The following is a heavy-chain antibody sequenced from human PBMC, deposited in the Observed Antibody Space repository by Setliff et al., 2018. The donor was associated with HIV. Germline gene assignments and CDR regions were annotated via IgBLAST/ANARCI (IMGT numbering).Heavy chain of an antibody. V-gene: IGHV1-3*03. CDR1: GYTFTTYS. CDR2: INVGKGDT. CDR3: ARAPGDYEVWFDP. D-gene: IGHD4-17*01. Sequence: ASVKVSCKAFGYTFTTYSLHWVRQAPGQSLEWMGWINVGKGDTKYSQEFQGRITITTDTSANTGYMELSSLRSEDTAVYYCARAPGDYEVWFDPWGQGTLVTVSS. J-gene: IGHJ5*02.